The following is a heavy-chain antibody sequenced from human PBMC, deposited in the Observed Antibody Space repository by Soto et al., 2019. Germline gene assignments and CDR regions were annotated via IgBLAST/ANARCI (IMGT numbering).Heavy chain of an antibody. D-gene: IGHD1-26*01. CDR2: IYYSGTT. Sequence: SETLSLTCTVSGVSINSISHYWAWIRQPPGKGLEWIGSIYYSGTTYYYPSPKSRVTISIDTSKNQFSLKVSSVTAADTAVYYCATYYLLHDVYFAQWGQGTVVTVSS. CDR1: GVSINSISHY. CDR3: ATYYLLHDVYFAQ. J-gene: IGHJ4*02. V-gene: IGHV4-39*01.